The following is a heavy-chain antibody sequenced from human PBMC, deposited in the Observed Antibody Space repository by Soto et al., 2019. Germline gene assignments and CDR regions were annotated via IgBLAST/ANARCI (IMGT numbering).Heavy chain of an antibody. CDR2: INHSGST. CDR1: GGSFSGYY. CDR3: ARGRGYYYGSGRDDYIWGSYIPFDY. J-gene: IGHJ4*02. Sequence: QVQLQQWGAGLLKPSETLSLTCAVYGGSFSGYYWSWIRQPPGKGLEWIGEINHSGSTNYNPSLKSRVTISVDTSKNQFSLKLSSVTAADTAVYYCARGRGYYYGSGRDDYIWGSYIPFDYWGQGTLVTVSS. V-gene: IGHV4-34*01. D-gene: IGHD3-10*01.